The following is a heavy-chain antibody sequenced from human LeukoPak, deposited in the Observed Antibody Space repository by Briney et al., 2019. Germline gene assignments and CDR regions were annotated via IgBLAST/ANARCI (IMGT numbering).Heavy chain of an antibody. CDR1: GFTFGDYA. V-gene: IGHV3-49*04. CDR2: IRSKAYGGTT. CDR3: TRDLPLLEKLPTPFDY. D-gene: IGHD3-3*01. J-gene: IGHJ4*02. Sequence: PGVSLRLSCTASGFTFGDYAMSWVRQAPWKGLEWVGFIRSKAYGGTTEYAASVKGRFTISRDDSKSIAYLQMNSLKTEDTAVYYCTRDLPLLEKLPTPFDYWGQGTLVTVSS.